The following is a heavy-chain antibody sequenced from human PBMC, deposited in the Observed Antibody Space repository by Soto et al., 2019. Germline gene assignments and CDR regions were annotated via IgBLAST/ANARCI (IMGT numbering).Heavy chain of an antibody. D-gene: IGHD4-17*01. Sequence: HSETLSLTCTVSGSSISSSISYWVWIRQPPGKGLEWIGSFYYSGSTYYNPSLKSRVTISVDTSENQFSLKLSSVTAADTAVYYCATMGTPVTGLYYFDYWGQGTLVTVSS. V-gene: IGHV4-39*01. J-gene: IGHJ4*02. CDR3: ATMGTPVTGLYYFDY. CDR2: FYYSGST. CDR1: GSSISSSISY.